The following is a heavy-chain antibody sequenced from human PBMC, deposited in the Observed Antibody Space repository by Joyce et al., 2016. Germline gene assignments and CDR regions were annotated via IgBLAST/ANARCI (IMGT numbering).Heavy chain of an antibody. CDR2: IIAHHGNT. CDR1: GSIFTTYG. V-gene: IGHV1-18*01. J-gene: IGHJ3*02. D-gene: IGHD3-22*01. CDR3: ARDIHYYNSSGYYWGAFDI. Sequence: QVQLVQSGSEVKKPGASVEVSCKASGSIFTTYGISWVRQAPGQGFEWMGWIIAHHGNTKYAQKFQGRVTMTIDTSTSTAYMELESLRSDDTAVYYCARDIHYYNSSGYYWGAFDIWGQGTMVSVSS.